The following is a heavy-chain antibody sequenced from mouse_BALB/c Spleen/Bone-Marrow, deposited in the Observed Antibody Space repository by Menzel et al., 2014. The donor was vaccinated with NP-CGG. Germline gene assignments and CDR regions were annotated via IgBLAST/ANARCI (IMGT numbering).Heavy chain of an antibody. J-gene: IGHJ2*01. CDR1: GYSFTGYF. D-gene: IGHD1-1*01. CDR3: ARSGYYGSSYFDY. V-gene: IGHV1-20*02. CDR2: INPYNGDT. Sequence: VQLQQSGPELVKPGASVKISCKASGYSFTGYFMNWVMQSHGKSLEWIGRINPYNGDTFYNQMFKGKATLTVDKSSSTAHMELRSLASEDSAVYYCARSGYYGSSYFDYWGQGTTLTVSS.